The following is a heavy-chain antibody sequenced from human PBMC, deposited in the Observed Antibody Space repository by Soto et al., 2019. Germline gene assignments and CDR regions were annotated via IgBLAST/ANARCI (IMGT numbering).Heavy chain of an antibody. J-gene: IGHJ4*02. CDR1: GGSSINSSYH. D-gene: IGHD3-22*01. V-gene: IGHV4-39*01. Sequence: SETKPDPYSVLGGSSINSSYHWGWKRKPPGKGREWIGSIYYSGRTYYHPPLKSRVTISVDTSKNQFSLKLSSVTASFSAVYYCARDYDRSGDYWGQGTPVTVTS. CDR2: IYYSGRT. CDR3: ARDYDRSGDY.